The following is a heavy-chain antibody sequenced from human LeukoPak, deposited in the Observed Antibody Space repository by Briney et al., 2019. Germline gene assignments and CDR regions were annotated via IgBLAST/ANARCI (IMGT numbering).Heavy chain of an antibody. D-gene: IGHD2-2*01. J-gene: IGHJ4*02. CDR2: ISGSGGST. V-gene: IGHV3-23*01. CDR3: ANYIVVVPSGPGY. Sequence: GGSLRLSCAASGFTFSSNAMSWVRQAPGKGLEWVSAISGSGGSTYYADSVKGRFTISRDNSKNTLYLQMNSLRAEDTAVYYCANYIVVVPSGPGYWGQGTLVTVSS. CDR1: GFTFSSNA.